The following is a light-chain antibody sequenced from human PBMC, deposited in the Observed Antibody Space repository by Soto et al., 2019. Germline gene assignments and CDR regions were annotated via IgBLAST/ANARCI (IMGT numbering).Light chain of an antibody. J-gene: IGLJ1*01. CDR2: EGT. CDR3: ISYAGTAYV. V-gene: IGLV2-23*01. CDR1: SSDVGSYNL. Sequence: QSVLTQPASVSGSPGQSITIPCTGTSSDVGSYNLVSWFQQHPGKVPKLIIYEGTKRPSGVSDRFSGSKSGNAASLTISGLQAEDEADYYCISYAGTAYVFGTGTKVTVL.